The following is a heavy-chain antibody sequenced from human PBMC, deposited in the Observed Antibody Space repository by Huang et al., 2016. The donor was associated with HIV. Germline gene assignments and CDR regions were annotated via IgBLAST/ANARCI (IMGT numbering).Heavy chain of an antibody. V-gene: IGHV1-8*02. CDR2: MNPNTGNT. Sequence: QVHLVQSGAEVKKPGASVKVSCKASGYTFTNYDINWVRQAPGRGLEWRGWMNPNTGNTGFEQSFQVRVTLTRKTSITTAYMELTSLTSEDTAVYYCARSAYGDLDYWGLGTLVIVSS. J-gene: IGHJ4*02. CDR1: GYTFTNYD. CDR3: ARSAYGDLDY. D-gene: IGHD4-17*01.